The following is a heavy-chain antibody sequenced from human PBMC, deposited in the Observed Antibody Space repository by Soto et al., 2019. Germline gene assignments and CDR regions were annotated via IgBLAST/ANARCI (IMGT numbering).Heavy chain of an antibody. CDR1: GGTFSSYA. V-gene: IGHV1-69*01. CDR3: ARGSQSIPARPYYYYGMDV. CDR2: IIPIFGTA. Sequence: QVQLVQSGAEVKKPGSSVKVSCEASGGTFSSYAISWVRQAPGQGLEWMGGIIPIFGTANYAQKFQGRVTITADESTSTAYMELSSLRSDDTAVYYCARGSQSIPARPYYYYGMDVWGQGTTVTVSS. J-gene: IGHJ6*02. D-gene: IGHD6-6*01.